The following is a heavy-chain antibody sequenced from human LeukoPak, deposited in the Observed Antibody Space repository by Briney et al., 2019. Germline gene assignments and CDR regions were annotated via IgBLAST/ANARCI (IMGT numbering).Heavy chain of an antibody. CDR3: AKDDSSGYYYFDY. V-gene: IGHV3-30*02. CDR2: IRYDGSNK. Sequence: TGGSLRLSCAASGFTFSSYGMHWVRQAPGKGLGWVAFIRYDGSNKYYADSVKGRFTISRDNSKNTLYLQTNSLRAEDTAVYYCAKDDSSGYYYFDYWGQGTLVTVSS. D-gene: IGHD3-22*01. J-gene: IGHJ4*02. CDR1: GFTFSSYG.